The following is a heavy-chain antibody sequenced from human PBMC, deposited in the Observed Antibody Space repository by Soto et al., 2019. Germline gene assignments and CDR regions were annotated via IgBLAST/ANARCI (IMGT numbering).Heavy chain of an antibody. J-gene: IGHJ3*02. V-gene: IGHV1-8*01. Sequence: ASVKVSCKASGYTFTSYDINWVRQATGQGLEWMGWMNPNSGNTGYAQKFQGRVTMTRNTSISTAYMELSSLRSEDTAVYYCARDLEVRGVIHAFDIWCQGTMVTVSS. D-gene: IGHD3-10*01. CDR2: MNPNSGNT. CDR1: GYTFTSYD. CDR3: ARDLEVRGVIHAFDI.